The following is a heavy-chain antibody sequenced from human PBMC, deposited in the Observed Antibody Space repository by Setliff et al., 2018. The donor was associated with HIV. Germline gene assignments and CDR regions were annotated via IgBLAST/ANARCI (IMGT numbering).Heavy chain of an antibody. CDR1: GYTFSDYW. D-gene: IGHD6-19*01. J-gene: IGHJ2*01. CDR2: VYPGDSSP. Sequence: GESLKISCKGSGYTFSDYWIGWVRQMPGKGLEWMGIVYPGDSSPKYSPSFQGQVTISADKSVSTAYLQWSSLKASDTAMYYCASLLRSGWDHWYFDLWGRGTLVTVSS. CDR3: ASLLRSGWDHWYFDL. V-gene: IGHV5-51*01.